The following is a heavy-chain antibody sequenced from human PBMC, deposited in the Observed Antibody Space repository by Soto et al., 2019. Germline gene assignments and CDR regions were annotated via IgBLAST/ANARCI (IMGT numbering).Heavy chain of an antibody. V-gene: IGHV5-51*01. D-gene: IGHD3-3*01. Sequence: PGESLKISCKGSGYSFTSYWIGWVRQMPGKGLEWMGIIYPGDSDTRYSPSFQGQVTISADKSISTAYLQWSSLKASDTAMYYCAKGGTIFGLPVMWYFDYWGQGTLVTVSS. CDR2: IYPGDSDT. CDR3: AKGGTIFGLPVMWYFDY. J-gene: IGHJ4*02. CDR1: GYSFTSYW.